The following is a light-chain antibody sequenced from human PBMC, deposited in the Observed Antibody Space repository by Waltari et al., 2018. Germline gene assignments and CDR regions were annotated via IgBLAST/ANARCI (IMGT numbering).Light chain of an antibody. CDR1: QSVLYSSNNKNY. CDR3: QQYYSTPQT. J-gene: IGKJ2*01. CDR2: WAS. V-gene: IGKV4-1*01. Sequence: DIVMTQSPDSLAVSLGESATLNCKSSQSVLYSSNNKNYLAWYQQKPGQPPKLLIYWASTRESGVPDRFSGSGSGTDFTLTISSLQAEDVAVYYCQQYYSTPQTFGQGTKLEIK.